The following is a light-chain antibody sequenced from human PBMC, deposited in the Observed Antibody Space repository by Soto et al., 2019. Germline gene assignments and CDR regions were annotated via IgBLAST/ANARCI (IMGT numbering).Light chain of an antibody. CDR3: QKYNSAPQT. Sequence: DIQMTQSPSSLSASVGDRVTITCRASQGIRNYLAWYQQKPGKVPKLLIYAAYTLQSGVPSRFSGSGSGTDFTLTISSLQPEDVATYYCQKYNSAPQTFGQGTKVDIK. J-gene: IGKJ1*01. CDR2: AAY. CDR1: QGIRNY. V-gene: IGKV1-27*01.